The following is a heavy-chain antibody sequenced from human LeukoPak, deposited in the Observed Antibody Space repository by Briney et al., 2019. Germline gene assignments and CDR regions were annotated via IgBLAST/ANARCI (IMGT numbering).Heavy chain of an antibody. CDR3: AKEGSGVRGSYYFDC. J-gene: IGHJ4*02. CDR1: GFTFSSYG. Sequence: GGSLRLSCEASGFTFSSYGMHWVRQAPGKGLEWVAILWSDGNNKYYTDSVKGRFTISRDNSKNTLYLQMDSLRAEDTAVYYCAKEGSGVRGSYYFDCWSQGTLVTVSS. D-gene: IGHD3-10*01. CDR2: LWSDGNNK. V-gene: IGHV3-33*06.